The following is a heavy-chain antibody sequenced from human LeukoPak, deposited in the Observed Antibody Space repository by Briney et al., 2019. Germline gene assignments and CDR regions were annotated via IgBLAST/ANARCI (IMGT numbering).Heavy chain of an antibody. V-gene: IGHV4-30-4*08. Sequence: SETLSLTCTVSGGPISSGDYYWSWIRQPPGKGLEWIGYIYSRGSTYYNPSLKSRITISVDTSKNQFSLKLSSVTAADTAVYYCARDMSSSWYGDAFDIWGQGTMVTVSS. CDR1: GGPISSGDYY. CDR2: IYSRGST. D-gene: IGHD6-13*01. CDR3: ARDMSSSWYGDAFDI. J-gene: IGHJ3*02.